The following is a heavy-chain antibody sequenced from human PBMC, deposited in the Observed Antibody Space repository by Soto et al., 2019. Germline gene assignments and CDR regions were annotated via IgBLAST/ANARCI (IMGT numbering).Heavy chain of an antibody. CDR3: WLVRSPSPVFVF. D-gene: IGHD2-15*01. CDR1: GGSISSGGYY. J-gene: IGHJ3*01. Sequence: TLSLTCTVSGGSISSGGYYWSWIRQHPGKGLEWIGYIYYSWSTYYNPSLKSRVTISVDTSKNQFSLKLSSVTAADTAVYFGWLVRSPSPVFVFWGQGTMVT. V-gene: IGHV4-31*03. CDR2: IYYSWST.